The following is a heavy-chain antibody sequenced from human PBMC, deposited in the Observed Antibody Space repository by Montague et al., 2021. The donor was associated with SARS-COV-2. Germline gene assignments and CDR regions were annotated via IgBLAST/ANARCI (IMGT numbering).Heavy chain of an antibody. Sequence: TLSLTCTVYGDSISGGGYNWSRIRQHPGKGLDWIGYITYNGGTYHTPSIKSRITMSVDTSNNQFSLKLRSVTAADTAVYYCARDSSCTPFDFWGQGTLVTVSS. CDR1: GDSISGGGYN. CDR3: ARDSSCTPFDF. J-gene: IGHJ4*02. V-gene: IGHV4-31*03. CDR2: ITYNGGT. D-gene: IGHD2-15*01.